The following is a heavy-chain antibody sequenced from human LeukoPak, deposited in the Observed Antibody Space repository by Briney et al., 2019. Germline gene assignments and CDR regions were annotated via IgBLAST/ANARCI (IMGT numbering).Heavy chain of an antibody. CDR1: GGSISSYY. CDR2: IYYSGST. V-gene: IGHV4-59*08. J-gene: IGHJ4*02. Sequence: SEPLSLTCTVSGGSISSYYWSWIRRPPGKGLEWIGYIYYSGSTNYNPSLKSRVTISVDTSKNQFSLKLSSVTAADTAVYYCAGGIAAAGYDYWGQGTLVTVSS. CDR3: AGGIAAAGYDY. D-gene: IGHD6-13*01.